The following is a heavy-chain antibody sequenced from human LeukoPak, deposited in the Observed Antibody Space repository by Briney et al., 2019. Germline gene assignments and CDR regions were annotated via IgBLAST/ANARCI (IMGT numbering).Heavy chain of an antibody. Sequence: EASVKLSCKASGYAFTIYGISWVRQAPGQGQEWMGWISAYNGNTNYAQKLQGRVTMTTVTSTSTAFMELRSLRSDDTAVYYCARDLTYCSSTSCPVDDAFDIWGQGTMVTVSS. CDR3: ARDLTYCSSTSCPVDDAFDI. CDR1: GYAFTIYG. V-gene: IGHV1-18*01. J-gene: IGHJ3*02. D-gene: IGHD2-2*01. CDR2: ISAYNGNT.